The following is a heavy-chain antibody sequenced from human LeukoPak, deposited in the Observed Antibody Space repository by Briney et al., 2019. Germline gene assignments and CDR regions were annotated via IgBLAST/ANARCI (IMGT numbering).Heavy chain of an antibody. D-gene: IGHD6-13*01. CDR1: GFAFSNYW. Sequence: GSLRLSCAASGFAFSNYWMSWVRQAPGKGLEWVANIKQDGSDKQYVDSVRGRFTISRDNAKNSLYLQTDSLRVEDSAVYYCVRSSRSSSPGYWGQGTLVTVSS. CDR2: IKQDGSDK. CDR3: VRSSRSSSPGY. V-gene: IGHV3-7*01. J-gene: IGHJ4*02.